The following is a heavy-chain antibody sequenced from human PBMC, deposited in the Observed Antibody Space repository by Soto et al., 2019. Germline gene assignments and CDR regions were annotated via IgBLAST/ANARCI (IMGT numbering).Heavy chain of an antibody. Sequence: VQLLESGGGLVQPGGSLRLSCAASGFTFSNYAMSWVRQAPGKALEWVSSINIVGGNTNYADSVRGRFTMSRDDSKNTVFLQMHSLRAEDTAIYYCTKNYYFDSWGQGTLVTVSS. CDR2: INIVGGNT. CDR1: GFTFSNYA. CDR3: TKNYYFDS. J-gene: IGHJ4*02. V-gene: IGHV3-23*01.